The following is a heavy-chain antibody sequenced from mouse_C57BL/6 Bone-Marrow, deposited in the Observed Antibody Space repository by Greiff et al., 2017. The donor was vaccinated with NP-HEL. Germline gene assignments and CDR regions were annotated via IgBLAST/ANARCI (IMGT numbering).Heavy chain of an antibody. CDR3: ARNSNYVASYAMDY. J-gene: IGHJ4*01. V-gene: IGHV1-82*01. D-gene: IGHD2-5*01. Sequence: QVQLQQSGPELVKPGASVKISCKASGYAFSSSWLNWVKQRPGKGLEWIGRIYPGDGDTNYNGKFKGKATLTADKCSSTAYMQLSSLTSEDSAVYFSARNSNYVASYAMDYWGQGTSVAVSS. CDR2: IYPGDGDT. CDR1: GYAFSSSW.